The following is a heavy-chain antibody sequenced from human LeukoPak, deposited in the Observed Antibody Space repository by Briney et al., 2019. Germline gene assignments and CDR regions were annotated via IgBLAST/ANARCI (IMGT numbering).Heavy chain of an antibody. V-gene: IGHV3-23*01. CDR1: GFTFSSYA. CDR3: ARNGVVRYYYYMDV. D-gene: IGHD3-3*01. Sequence: SGGSLRLSCAASGFTFSSYAMSWVRQAPGKGLEWVSTISGSGGSTYYADSVKGRFTISRDNAKNSLYLQMNSLRAEDTAVYYCARNGVVRYYYYMDVWGKGTTVTVSS. CDR2: ISGSGGST. J-gene: IGHJ6*03.